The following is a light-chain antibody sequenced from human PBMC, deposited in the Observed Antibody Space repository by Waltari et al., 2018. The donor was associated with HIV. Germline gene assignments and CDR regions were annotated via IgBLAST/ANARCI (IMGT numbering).Light chain of an antibody. CDR1: ILGSRY. CDR2: RDV. CDR3: QTCDTSSYF. V-gene: IGLV3-1*01. J-gene: IGLJ1*01. Sequence: SYELTQPPSVYVSPGQTASIACSGDILGSRYASWYQQKPGQSPVLVIYRDVKRPSGIPERFSGSNSGNTATLTITGAQAMDEADYYCQTCDTSSYFFGSGTKVTVL.